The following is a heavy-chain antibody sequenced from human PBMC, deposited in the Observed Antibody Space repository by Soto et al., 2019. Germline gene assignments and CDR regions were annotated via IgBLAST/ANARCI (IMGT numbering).Heavy chain of an antibody. Sequence: QVQLVQSGAEVKKPGSSVKVSCKASGGTFSSYTISWVRQAPGQGLEWMGRIIPILGIANCAQKFQGRVTITADKSTSTAYMERSSLRSEDTAVYYCARVPPDCSSTSCHYYYGMDVWGQGTTVTVSS. CDR3: ARVPPDCSSTSCHYYYGMDV. V-gene: IGHV1-69*02. D-gene: IGHD2-2*01. CDR1: GGTFSSYT. CDR2: IIPILGIA. J-gene: IGHJ6*02.